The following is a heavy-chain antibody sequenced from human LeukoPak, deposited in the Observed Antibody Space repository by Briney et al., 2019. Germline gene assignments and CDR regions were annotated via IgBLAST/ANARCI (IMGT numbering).Heavy chain of an antibody. D-gene: IGHD4-23*01. V-gene: IGHV4-30-2*01. J-gene: IGHJ4*02. CDR1: GGSISSGGYY. CDR3: ARHRAALVTLDY. CDR2: IYHSGST. Sequence: SETLSLTCTVSGGSISSGGYYWSWIRQPPGKGLEWIGYIYHSGSTYYNPSLKSRVTISVDTSKNQFSLKLSSVTAADTAVYYCARHRAALVTLDYWGQGTLVTVSS.